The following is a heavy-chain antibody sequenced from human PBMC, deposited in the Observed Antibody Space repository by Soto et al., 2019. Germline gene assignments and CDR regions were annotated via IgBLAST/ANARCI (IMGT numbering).Heavy chain of an antibody. J-gene: IGHJ6*02. CDR3: ARGDIVVVVAAGGMDV. D-gene: IGHD2-15*01. CDR2: INQDGSER. V-gene: IGHV3-7*01. Sequence: LRLSCVASGFTFTNYWMTWVRQAPGKGLEWVANINQDGSERTHVDSVKGRFTVSRDNAKNSLYLEMNRLRAEDTAVYYCARGDIVVVVAAGGMDVWGQGTTVTV. CDR1: GFTFTNYW.